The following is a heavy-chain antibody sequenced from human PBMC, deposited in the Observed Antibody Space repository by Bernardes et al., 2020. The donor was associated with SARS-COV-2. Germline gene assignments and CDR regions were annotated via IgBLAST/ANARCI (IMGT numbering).Heavy chain of an antibody. CDR3: ARHCSSTSCNHAFDI. CDR2: IYPGDSDT. V-gene: IGHV5-51*01. CDR1: GYSFTSYW. Sequence: GRPLKIPRKGSGYSFTSYWIGWVRQMPGKGLEWMGIIYPGDSDTRYSPSFQGQVTISADKSISTAYLQWSSLKASDTAMYYCARHCSSTSCNHAFDIWGQGTMVTVSS. D-gene: IGHD2-2*01. J-gene: IGHJ3*02.